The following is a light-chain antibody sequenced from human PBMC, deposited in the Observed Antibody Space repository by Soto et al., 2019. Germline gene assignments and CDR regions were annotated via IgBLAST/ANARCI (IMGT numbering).Light chain of an antibody. J-gene: IGLJ3*02. V-gene: IGLV2-11*01. Sequence: QSVLTQPRSVSGSPGQSVTISCTGSSSDVGAYNYVSWYQHHPGKAPKVMIFDVSNRPSGVSNRFSGSKSGNMASLTISGLQAEDEADYYCSSYTSDFTWVFGGGTKLTVL. CDR1: SSDVGAYNY. CDR3: SSYTSDFTWV. CDR2: DVS.